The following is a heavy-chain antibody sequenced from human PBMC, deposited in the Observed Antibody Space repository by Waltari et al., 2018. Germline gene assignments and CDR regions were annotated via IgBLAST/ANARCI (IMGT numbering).Heavy chain of an antibody. V-gene: IGHV3-53*01. CDR1: GITSCIHH. D-gene: IGHD6-6*01. CDR2: IYSGATT. Sequence: EVQLVESGGGLIQPGGSLRVHCVSCGITSCIHHMSWVREAPGKGLEWVSFIYSGATTAYAGSLKGRFTISRDISNNTIFRQMDNLRVEDTAFYFCSRGGSSSQVASFDYWGQGTLVTVSS. J-gene: IGHJ4*02. CDR3: SRGGSSSQVASFDY.